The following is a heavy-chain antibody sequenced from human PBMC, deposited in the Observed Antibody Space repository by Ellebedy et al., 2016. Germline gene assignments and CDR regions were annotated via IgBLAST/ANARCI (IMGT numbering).Heavy chain of an antibody. J-gene: IGHJ4*02. D-gene: IGHD3-3*01. Sequence: ASVKVSXKASRDSFNNYAFNWVRQAPGQGLEWVGWMNPSSGDTNYAQKFQGRVTMTRNASISTAYVELSNLRSDDTAVYYCATIWSSSAGDFWGQGTLVTVSS. V-gene: IGHV1-8*02. CDR3: ATIWSSSAGDF. CDR2: MNPSSGDT. CDR1: RDSFNNYA.